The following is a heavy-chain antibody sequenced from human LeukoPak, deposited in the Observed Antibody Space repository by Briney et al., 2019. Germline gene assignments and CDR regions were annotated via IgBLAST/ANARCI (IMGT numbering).Heavy chain of an antibody. CDR2: INPNTGDT. Sequence: ASVKVSCKASGYTFTGYYMHWVRKTPGQGLEWMGWINPNTGDTNYGRKFQGRVTMTRDTSINTAYMELRSLRSDDAAVYYCARSRRVGNGEYPDYWGQGTLVTVSS. J-gene: IGHJ4*02. CDR3: ARSRRVGNGEYPDY. V-gene: IGHV1-2*02. D-gene: IGHD3-10*01. CDR1: GYTFTGYY.